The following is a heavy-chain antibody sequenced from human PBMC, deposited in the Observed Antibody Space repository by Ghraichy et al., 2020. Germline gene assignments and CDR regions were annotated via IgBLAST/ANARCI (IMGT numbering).Heavy chain of an antibody. CDR3: ARGIFPQGAFDY. CDR1: GGSFSGYY. J-gene: IGHJ4*02. V-gene: IGHV4-34*01. Sequence: SETLSLTCAVYGGSFSGYYWSWIRQPPGKGLEWIGEINHSGSTNYNPSLKSRVTISVDTSKNQFSLKLSSVTAADTAVYYCARGIFPQGAFDYWGQGTLVTVSS. CDR2: INHSGST. D-gene: IGHD3-3*01.